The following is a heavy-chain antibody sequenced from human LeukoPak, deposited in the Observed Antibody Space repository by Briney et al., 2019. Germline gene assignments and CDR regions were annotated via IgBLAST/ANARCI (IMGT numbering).Heavy chain of an antibody. D-gene: IGHD3-10*01. J-gene: IGHJ4*02. Sequence: PSETLSLTCTVSGGSISSSSDHWGWIRQPPGKGLEWIGSISPSGSTSYSPSLMSRATISVDKSKNQFSLKLSSVTAADTALYYCAGHVTIGSYFDYWGQGTLVTVSS. CDR1: GGSISSSSDH. V-gene: IGHV4-39*01. CDR2: ISPSGST. CDR3: AGHVTIGSYFDY.